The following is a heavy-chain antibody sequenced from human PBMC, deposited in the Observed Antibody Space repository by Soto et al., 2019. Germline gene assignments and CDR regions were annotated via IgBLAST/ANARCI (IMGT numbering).Heavy chain of an antibody. Sequence: EVQLLEPGGGLVQPGGSLRLSCAASGFTFSSFFMSWVRQAPGKGLDWVSGIGANGGGTYYADSVKGRFIISRDNSKKTRYLQMNSLRAEDTAVYYCGRDSNGDYLGAFDFWGQQTMVTVSS. CDR3: GRDSNGDYLGAFDF. V-gene: IGHV3-23*01. D-gene: IGHD4-17*01. J-gene: IGHJ3*01. CDR1: GFTFSSFF. CDR2: IGANGGGT.